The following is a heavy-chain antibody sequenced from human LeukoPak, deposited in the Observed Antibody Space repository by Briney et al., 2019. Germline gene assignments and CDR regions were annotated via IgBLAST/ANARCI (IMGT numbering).Heavy chain of an antibody. Sequence: GASVKVSCKASGYTFTVYYMHWVRQAPGQGLEWMGWINPNSGGTNYAQKFQGRVTMTRDTSISTAYMELSRLRSDDTAVYYCARTNVLLWFGELLYNWFDPWGQGTLVTVSS. V-gene: IGHV1-2*02. D-gene: IGHD3-10*01. CDR1: GYTFTVYY. J-gene: IGHJ5*02. CDR3: ARTNVLLWFGELLYNWFDP. CDR2: INPNSGGT.